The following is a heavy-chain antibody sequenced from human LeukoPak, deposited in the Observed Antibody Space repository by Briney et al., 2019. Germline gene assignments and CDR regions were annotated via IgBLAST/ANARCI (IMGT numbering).Heavy chain of an antibody. V-gene: IGHV3-23*01. CDR2: ISGSGGST. Sequence: PGGSLRLSCAASGFTFSSYAMSWVRQAPGKGLEWVSAISGSGGSTYYADSVKGRFTISRDNSKNTLYLQMNSLRAEDTTVYYCAKDCCSGGSCYGTWFDPWGQGTLVTVSS. D-gene: IGHD2-15*01. CDR1: GFTFSSYA. J-gene: IGHJ5*02. CDR3: AKDCCSGGSCYGTWFDP.